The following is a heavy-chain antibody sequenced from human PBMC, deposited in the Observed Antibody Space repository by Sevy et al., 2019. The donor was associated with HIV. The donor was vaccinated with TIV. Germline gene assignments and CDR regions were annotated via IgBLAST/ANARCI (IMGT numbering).Heavy chain of an antibody. V-gene: IGHV4-59*08. CDR2: IYYNGNT. CDR1: GGSITSLY. Sequence: AESLSLTCTVSGGSITSLYWGWIRQPPGKGLERIANIYYNGNTNYNPSLKSRVTISLDTSKNQFSLRLSSVTAADTAIDYCAGENAWGRGYSWGQGTLVLVSS. J-gene: IGHJ4*02. D-gene: IGHD1-26*01. CDR3: AGENAWGRGYS.